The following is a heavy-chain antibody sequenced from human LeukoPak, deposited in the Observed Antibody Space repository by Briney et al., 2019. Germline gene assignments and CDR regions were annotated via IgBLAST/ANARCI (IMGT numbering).Heavy chain of an antibody. V-gene: IGHV4-34*01. J-gene: IGHJ4*02. Sequence: TSETLSLTCAVYGGSFSGYYWSWIRQPPGKGLEWIGEINHSGSTNYNPSLKSRVTISVDTSKNRFSLKLSSVTAADTAVYYCARGREYYDFWSGVVDYWGQGTLSPSPQ. CDR1: GGSFSGYY. D-gene: IGHD3-3*01. CDR3: ARGREYYDFWSGVVDY. CDR2: INHSGST.